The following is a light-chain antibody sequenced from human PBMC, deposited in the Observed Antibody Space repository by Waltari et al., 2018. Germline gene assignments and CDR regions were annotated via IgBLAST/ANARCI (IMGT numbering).Light chain of an antibody. J-gene: IGLJ1*01. CDR2: DVS. CDR1: SIDVGGYDS. V-gene: IGLV2-14*03. CDR3: TSFTSSRTYV. Sequence: QSALTQPVSVSGSPGQPIAISCPGTSIDVGGYDSVFWYQTHPGNVPKFMIYDVSARPSCVSNRFSGSKSGNTTYLTISGLQAEDEADYYCTSFTSSRTYVFGTGTNVTVL.